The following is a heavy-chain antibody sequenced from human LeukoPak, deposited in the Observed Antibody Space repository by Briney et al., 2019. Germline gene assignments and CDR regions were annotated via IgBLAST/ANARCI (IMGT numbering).Heavy chain of an antibody. CDR2: INPNSGGT. D-gene: IGHD5-12*01. J-gene: IGHJ3*02. CDR3: ARGREGGYYDAFEI. Sequence: ASVKVSCKASDYTFTGYYMQWVRQAPGQGLEWMGWINPNSGGTNYAQKFQGWVTMTRDTSISTAYMELSRLRSDDTAVYYCARGREGGYYDAFEIWGQGTMVTVSS. CDR1: DYTFTGYY. V-gene: IGHV1-2*04.